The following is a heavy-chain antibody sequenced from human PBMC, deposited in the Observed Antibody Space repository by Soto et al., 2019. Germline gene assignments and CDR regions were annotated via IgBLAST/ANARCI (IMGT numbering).Heavy chain of an antibody. CDR1: GYTFTSYG. V-gene: IGHV1-18*01. CDR3: ATVRGSCCNNDAFDI. D-gene: IGHD2-15*01. J-gene: IGHJ3*02. CDR2: ISAYNGNT. Sequence: GASVKVSCKASGYTFTSYGISWVRQAPGQGLEWMGWISAYNGNTNYAQKLQGRVTMTEDTSTDTAYMELSSLRSEDPAVYYCATVRGSCCNNDAFDIWGQGTMVTVS.